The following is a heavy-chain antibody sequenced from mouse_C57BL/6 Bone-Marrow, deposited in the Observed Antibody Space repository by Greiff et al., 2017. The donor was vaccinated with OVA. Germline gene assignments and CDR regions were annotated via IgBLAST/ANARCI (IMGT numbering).Heavy chain of an antibody. CDR1: GFSLTSYG. J-gene: IGHJ3*01. CDR3: AKRGYDGAWFAY. Sequence: VKLQESGPGLVQPSQSLSITCTVSGFSLTSYGVHWVRQSPGKGLEWLGVIWRGGSTDYNAAFMSRLSITKDNSKSQVFFKMNSLQADDTAIYYCAKRGYDGAWFAYWGQGTLVTVSA. CDR2: IWRGGST. D-gene: IGHD2-14*01. V-gene: IGHV2-5*01.